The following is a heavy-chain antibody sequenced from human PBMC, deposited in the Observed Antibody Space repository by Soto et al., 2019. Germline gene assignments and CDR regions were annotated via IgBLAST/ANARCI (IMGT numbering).Heavy chain of an antibody. J-gene: IGHJ3*02. Sequence: SETLSLTCAVYGGSFSGYYWSWIRQPPGKGLEWIGEINHSGSTNYNQSLKSRVTISVDTTKNYFSLKLRSVTAAETAVYYCARGREVEVGATTAFDIWGQGTMVTVSS. D-gene: IGHD1-26*01. CDR2: INHSGST. V-gene: IGHV4-34*01. CDR3: ARGREVEVGATTAFDI. CDR1: GGSFSGYY.